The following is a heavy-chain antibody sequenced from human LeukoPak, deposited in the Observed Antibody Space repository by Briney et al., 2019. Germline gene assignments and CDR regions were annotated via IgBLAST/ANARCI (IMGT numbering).Heavy chain of an antibody. Sequence: PGGSLRLSCAASGFIFSDYPMHWVRQAPGKGLEWVSSISSSSSYIYYADSVKGRFTISRDNAKNPLYLQMNNLRAEDTAVYYCARGFADYVWGSYPSTYWGQGTLVTVSS. D-gene: IGHD3-16*02. J-gene: IGHJ4*02. CDR3: ARGFADYVWGSYPSTY. V-gene: IGHV3-21*01. CDR1: GFIFSDYP. CDR2: ISSSSSYI.